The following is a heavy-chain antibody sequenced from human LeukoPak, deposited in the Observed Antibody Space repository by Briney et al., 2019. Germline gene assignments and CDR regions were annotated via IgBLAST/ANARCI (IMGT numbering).Heavy chain of an antibody. CDR3: AKRLGDPRAFDY. CDR1: GFTFSNYA. J-gene: IGHJ4*02. V-gene: IGHV3-23*01. D-gene: IGHD2-21*02. Sequence: PGGSLRRSCAASGFTFSNYAMSWVRQAPGKGLEWVSGISGTSGTINYAAPVKGRFTISRDNSKNTLYLQMNSLRVDDMAVYYCAKRLGDPRAFDYWGQGTLVTVSS. CDR2: ISGTSGTI.